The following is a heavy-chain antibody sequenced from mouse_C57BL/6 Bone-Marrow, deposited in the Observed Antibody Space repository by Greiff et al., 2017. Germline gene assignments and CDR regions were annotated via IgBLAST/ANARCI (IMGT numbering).Heavy chain of an antibody. Sequence: QVQLQQSGPELARPWASVKISCPAFYTFSRRVHFAIRDTNYWMQWVKQRPGQGLEWIGAIYPGNGDTRYNQNFKGKATLTSDKSSRTAYMQLSSLTSEDSAVYYCALAGGNYPWFAYWGQGTLVTVSA. CDR1: YTFSRRVH. CDR2: GQGLEWIG. D-gene: IGHD2-1*01. V-gene: IGHV1-87*01. CDR3: SEDSAVYYCALAGGNYPWFAY. J-gene: IGHJ3*01.